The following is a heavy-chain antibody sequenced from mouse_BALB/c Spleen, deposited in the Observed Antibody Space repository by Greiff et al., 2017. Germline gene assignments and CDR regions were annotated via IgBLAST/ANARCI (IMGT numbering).Heavy chain of an antibody. V-gene: IGHV5-17*02. D-gene: IGHD2-1*01. CDR3: ARGGYYGNYTLYWYFDV. J-gene: IGHJ1*01. CDR2: ISSGSSTI. Sequence: EVMLVESGGGLVQPGGSRKLSCAASGFTFSSFGMHWVRQAPEKGLEWVAYISSGSSTIYYADTVKGRFTISRDNPKNTLFLQMTSLRSEDTAMYYCARGGYYGNYTLYWYFDVWGAGTTVTVSS. CDR1: GFTFSSFG.